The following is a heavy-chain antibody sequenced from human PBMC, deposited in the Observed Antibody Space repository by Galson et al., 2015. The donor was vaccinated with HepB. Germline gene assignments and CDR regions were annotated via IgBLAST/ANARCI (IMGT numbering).Heavy chain of an antibody. J-gene: IGHJ4*02. CDR2: ISGSGGST. CDR1: GFTFSSYA. CDR3: AKVWVGGPMVRGVIIRRFDY. V-gene: IGHV3-23*01. Sequence: SLRLSCAASGFTFSSYAMSWVRQAPGKGLEWVSAISGSGGSTYYADSVKGRFTISRDNSKNTLYLQMNSLRAEDTAVYYCAKVWVGGPMVRGVIIRRFDYWGQGTLVTVSS. D-gene: IGHD3-10*01.